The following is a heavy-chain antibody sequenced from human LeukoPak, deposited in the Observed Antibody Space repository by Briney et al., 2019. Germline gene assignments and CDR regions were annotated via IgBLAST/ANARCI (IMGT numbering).Heavy chain of an antibody. Sequence: QTGGSLRLSCAASGFTVSSNYMSWVRQAPGKGLEWVSAISGGGGSTYYADSVKGRFTISRDNSKNTLYLQMNSLRAEDTAVYYCAKYFGAHHDLHYMDVWGKGTTVTVSS. CDR3: AKYFGAHHDLHYMDV. D-gene: IGHD3-16*01. J-gene: IGHJ6*03. V-gene: IGHV3-23*01. CDR1: GFTVSSNY. CDR2: ISGGGGST.